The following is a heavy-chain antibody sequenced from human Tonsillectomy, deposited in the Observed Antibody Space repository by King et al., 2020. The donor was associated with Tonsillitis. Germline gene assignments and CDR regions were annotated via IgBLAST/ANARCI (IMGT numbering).Heavy chain of an antibody. Sequence: VQLVESGGGVVQPGRSLRLSCAASGFSFSDYGMHWVRQAPGRGLEWVAIIWYDGSEKYYGDSVKGRFTIFRDNSKNTLYLQMISLRAEDTAVYYCARAPYEYGDYFGYWGQGIMVTVSS. J-gene: IGHJ4*02. CDR1: GFSFSDYG. CDR3: ARAPYEYGDYFGY. D-gene: IGHD5-12*01. CDR2: IWYDGSEK. V-gene: IGHV3-33*01.